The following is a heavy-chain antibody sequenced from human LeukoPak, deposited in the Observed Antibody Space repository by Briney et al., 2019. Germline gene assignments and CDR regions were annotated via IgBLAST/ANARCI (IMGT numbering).Heavy chain of an antibody. J-gene: IGHJ4*02. CDR3: AREFVAARRRYFDY. D-gene: IGHD6-6*01. Sequence: GGSLRLSCAASGFTFSSYWMSWVRQAPGKGLEWVSAISGSGGSTYYADSVKGRFTISRDNSKNTLYLQMNSLRAEDTAVYYCAREFVAARRRYFDYWGQGTLVTVSS. CDR1: GFTFSSYW. CDR2: ISGSGGST. V-gene: IGHV3-23*01.